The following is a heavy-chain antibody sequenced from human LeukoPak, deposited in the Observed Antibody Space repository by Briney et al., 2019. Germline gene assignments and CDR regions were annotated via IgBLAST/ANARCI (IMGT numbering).Heavy chain of an antibody. Sequence: SVKVSCKASGGTFSSYAISWVRQAPGQGLEWMGGIIPIFGTTNYAQKFQDRVTITADKSTSTAYMELRNLRSDDTAVYYCARGGPAARLITFGGVTDYWGQGTLVTVSS. J-gene: IGHJ4*02. CDR3: ARGGPAARLITFGGVTDY. D-gene: IGHD3-16*01. CDR2: IIPIFGTT. CDR1: GGTFSSYA. V-gene: IGHV1-69*06.